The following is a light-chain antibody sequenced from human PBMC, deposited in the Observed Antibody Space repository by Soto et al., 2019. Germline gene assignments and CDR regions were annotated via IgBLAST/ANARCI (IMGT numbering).Light chain of an antibody. Sequence: EIVLTQSPGTLSLSLGERATLSCRASQSVSSSYLAWYRQRPGQAPRHLIYGASSRATGIPDRFSGSGSGTDFTFTISRLEPVDFSVYYCQQNGSSPLTFGAGTKVEIK. CDR2: GAS. J-gene: IGKJ4*01. V-gene: IGKV3-20*01. CDR1: QSVSSSY. CDR3: QQNGSSPLT.